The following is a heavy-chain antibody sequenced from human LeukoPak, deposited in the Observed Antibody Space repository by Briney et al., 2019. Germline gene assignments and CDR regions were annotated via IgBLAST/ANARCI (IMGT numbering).Heavy chain of an antibody. Sequence: SETLSLTCTVSGGSISSSYWSWIRQPAGKGLEWIGRIYTNGSTNYNPSLKSRVTMSVDTSKNQFSLKLSSVTAADTAVYYCARGGLLYSSSWYGGFDYWGQGTLVTVSS. V-gene: IGHV4-4*07. CDR1: GGSISSSY. CDR3: ARGGLLYSSSWYGGFDY. J-gene: IGHJ4*02. D-gene: IGHD6-13*01. CDR2: IYTNGST.